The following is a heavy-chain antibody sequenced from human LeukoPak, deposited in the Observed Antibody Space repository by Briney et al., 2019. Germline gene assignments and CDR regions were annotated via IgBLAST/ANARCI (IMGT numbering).Heavy chain of an antibody. CDR3: ARGLYSSGRRGNYYYYYMDV. CDR2: MNPNSGNT. J-gene: IGHJ6*03. D-gene: IGHD6-19*01. V-gene: IGHV1-8*01. CDR1: GYTFTSYD. Sequence: ASVKVSCKASGYTFTSYDINWVRQATGQGLEWMGWMNPNSGNTGYAQKFQGRVTMTRNTSISTAYMELSSLRSEDTAVYYCARGLYSSGRRGNYYYYYMDVWGKGTTVTISS.